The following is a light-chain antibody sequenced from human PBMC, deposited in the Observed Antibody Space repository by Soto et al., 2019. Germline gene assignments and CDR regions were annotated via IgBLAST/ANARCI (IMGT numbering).Light chain of an antibody. V-gene: IGKV1-5*03. CDR1: QSISSW. J-gene: IGKJ5*01. Sequence: DIQMTQSPSTLSAFVGDRVTITCRASQSISSWLAWYQQKPGKAPKSLIYKASSLESGVPSRFSGGGSGTEFTLTISSLQPDDFATYYCQQDNSYPITFGQGTRLEIK. CDR3: QQDNSYPIT. CDR2: KAS.